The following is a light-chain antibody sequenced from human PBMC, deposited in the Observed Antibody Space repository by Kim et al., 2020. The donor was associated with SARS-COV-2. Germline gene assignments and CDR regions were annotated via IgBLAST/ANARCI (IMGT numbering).Light chain of an antibody. Sequence: QSVLTQSPSASGTPGQRVSISCSGGTSNIGDNHVYWYQQLPGTAPKLLMSRDDQRPLGVPDRFSASKSGTSASLVISGLRSEDEADYYCASWDDSLSGWVFGGGTQLTVL. J-gene: IGLJ3*02. CDR1: TSNIGDNH. V-gene: IGLV1-47*01. CDR3: ASWDDSLSGWV. CDR2: RDD.